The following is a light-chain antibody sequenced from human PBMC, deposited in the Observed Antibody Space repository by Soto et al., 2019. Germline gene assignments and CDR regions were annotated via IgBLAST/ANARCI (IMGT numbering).Light chain of an antibody. CDR1: QSVSSN. J-gene: IGKJ4*01. CDR3: QQYNNWPPT. CDR2: GPS. V-gene: IGKV3-15*01. Sequence: EIVMTQSPATLSASPGERATLSCRASQSVSSNLAWYQQKPDQAPRLLIYGPSTRATTIPARFSGSGSGTEFTLTISSLQSEDFAVYYCQQYNNWPPTFGGGTKVEIK.